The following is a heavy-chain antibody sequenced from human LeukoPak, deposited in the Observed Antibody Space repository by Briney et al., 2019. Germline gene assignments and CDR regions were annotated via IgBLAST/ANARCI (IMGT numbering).Heavy chain of an antibody. CDR3: ARNSTYYYDRSTYSYFDD. CDR1: DYSISSGYY. Sequence: SETLSLTCAVSDYSISSGYYWGWIRQPPGKGLEWIGSIYYSGSTHYNPSLKSRVTISVDTSKKQLSLKLSSVTAADTAMYFCARNSTYYYDRSTYSYFDDWGQGTLVTVSS. J-gene: IGHJ4*02. V-gene: IGHV4-38-2*01. D-gene: IGHD3-22*01. CDR2: IYYSGST.